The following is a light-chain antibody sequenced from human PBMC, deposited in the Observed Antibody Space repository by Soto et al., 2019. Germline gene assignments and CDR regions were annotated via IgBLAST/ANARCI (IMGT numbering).Light chain of an antibody. CDR1: RSNIGSNT. CDR2: SYN. V-gene: IGLV1-44*01. CDR3: AAWDDSLTGYV. Sequence: QSVLTQPPSASGTPGQRVTISCSGSRSNIGSNTVNWYQQLPGTAPKLLIYSYNQRPSGVPDRFSGSKSGTSASLAISGLQSEDEAAYYCAAWDDSLTGYVFGTGTKLTVL. J-gene: IGLJ1*01.